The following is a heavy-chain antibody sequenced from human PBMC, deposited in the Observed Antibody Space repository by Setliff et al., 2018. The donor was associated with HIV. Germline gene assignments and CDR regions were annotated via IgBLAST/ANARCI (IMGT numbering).Heavy chain of an antibody. Sequence: PGGSLRLSCAASGFTVSSNYMNWVRQAPGKGLEWVSSISSSSTYIYYADSLRGRFTISRDNAKNSLYLQMNSLRAEDTAVYYCATAPREVLSWFDTWGQGTLVTVSS. CDR2: ISSSSTYI. CDR1: GFTVSSNY. V-gene: IGHV3-21*01. J-gene: IGHJ5*02. D-gene: IGHD1-26*01. CDR3: ATAPREVLSWFDT.